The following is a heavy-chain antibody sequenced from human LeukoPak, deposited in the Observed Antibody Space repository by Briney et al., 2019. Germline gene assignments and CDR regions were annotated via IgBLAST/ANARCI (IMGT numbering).Heavy chain of an antibody. V-gene: IGHV3-48*01. Sequence: PGGSLRLSCAASGFTFSSYSMNWVRQAPGKGLEWVSYISSSSSTIYYADSVKGRFTISRDNSKNTLYLQMNSLRAEDTAVYYCAKDPTQQLARARTHHDYWGQGTLVTVSS. CDR3: AKDPTQQLARARTHHDY. J-gene: IGHJ4*02. D-gene: IGHD6-13*01. CDR1: GFTFSSYS. CDR2: ISSSSSTI.